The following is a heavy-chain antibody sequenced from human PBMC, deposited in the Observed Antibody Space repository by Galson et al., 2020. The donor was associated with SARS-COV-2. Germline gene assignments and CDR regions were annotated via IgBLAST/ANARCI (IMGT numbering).Heavy chain of an antibody. V-gene: IGHV4-59*08. Sequence: ASETLSLTCTVSGGSTIGDYRSWVRQTPGRGREWIAFISNSGNTRLYPPLKSRVNISIDASKNQFSLRLSSVTAADSAVYYCARQNEALEYAFDIWGQGTTVHVSS. CDR2: ISNSGNT. CDR3: ARQNEALEYAFDI. D-gene: IGHD1-1*01. J-gene: IGHJ3*02. CDR1: GGSTIGDY.